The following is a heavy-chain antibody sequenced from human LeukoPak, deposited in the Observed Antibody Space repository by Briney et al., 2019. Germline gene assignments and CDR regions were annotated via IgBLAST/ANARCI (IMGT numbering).Heavy chain of an antibody. CDR2: ISGSGGST. CDR1: GFTFSSYA. V-gene: IGHV3-23*01. J-gene: IGHJ6*03. D-gene: IGHD2-2*01. CDR3: AKHSYCSSTSCHQGYYYYYMDV. Sequence: GGSLRLSCAASGFTFSSYAMSWVRQAPGKGLEWVSAISGSGGSTYYADSVKGRFTISRDNSKNTLYLQMNSLRAEDTAVYYCAKHSYCSSTSCHQGYYYYYMDVWGKGTTVTVSS.